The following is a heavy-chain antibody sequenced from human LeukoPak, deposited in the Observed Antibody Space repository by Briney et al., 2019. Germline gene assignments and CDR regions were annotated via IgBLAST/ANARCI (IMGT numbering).Heavy chain of an antibody. CDR1: GFTFSNSA. D-gene: IGHD2-2*01. V-gene: IGHV3-23*01. J-gene: IGHJ4*02. CDR3: AKDPAVVPAAIFDY. Sequence: AGGSLRLSCAASGFTFSNSAMTWVRQAPGKGLEWVSAISGDGDSTYYADSVKGRFTISRDNSKNTLYLQMNSLRAEDTAVYYCAKDPAVVPAAIFDYWGQGTLVTVSS. CDR2: ISGDGDST.